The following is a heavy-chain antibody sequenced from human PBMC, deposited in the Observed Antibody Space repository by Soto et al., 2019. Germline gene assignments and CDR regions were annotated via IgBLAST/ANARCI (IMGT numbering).Heavy chain of an antibody. CDR2: ISSSSSYI. J-gene: IGHJ6*02. Sequence: EVQLVESGGGLVKPGGSLRLSCAASGFTFSSYSMNWVRQAPGKGLEWVSSISSSSSYIYYADSVKGRFTISRDNAKNSLYLQMNSLGAEDTAVYYCARDILAARFNYYYGMDVWGQGTTVTVSS. D-gene: IGHD6-6*01. V-gene: IGHV3-21*01. CDR3: ARDILAARFNYYYGMDV. CDR1: GFTFSSYS.